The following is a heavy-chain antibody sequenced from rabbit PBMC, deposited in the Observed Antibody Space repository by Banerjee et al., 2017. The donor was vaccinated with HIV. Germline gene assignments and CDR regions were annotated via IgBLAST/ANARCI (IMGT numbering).Heavy chain of an antibody. CDR2: ITTGSSTT. Sequence: QSLEESGGDLVKPGASLTLTCTASGLTFSNYWMCWVRQAPGKGLEWIACITTGSSTTYYASWAKGRFTISKPSSTTVTLQMTSLTAADTATYFCASGAGDAGYIYNRYFNLWGPGTLVTVS. CDR3: ASGAGDAGYIYNRYFNL. V-gene: IGHV1S40*01. J-gene: IGHJ4*01. CDR1: GLTFSNYW. D-gene: IGHD8-1*01.